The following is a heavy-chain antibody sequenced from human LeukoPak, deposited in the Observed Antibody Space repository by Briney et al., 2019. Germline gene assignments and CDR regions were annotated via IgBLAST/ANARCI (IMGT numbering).Heavy chain of an antibody. CDR3: LRGVVVVPAALDNWFDP. Sequence: SETLSLTCTVSGGSISSSSYYWGWIRQPPGKGLEWIGSIYYSGSTYYNPSLKSRVTISVDTSKNQFSLKLSSVTAADTAVYYCLRGVVVVPAALDNWFDPWGQGTLVTVSS. J-gene: IGHJ5*02. D-gene: IGHD2-2*01. V-gene: IGHV4-39*01. CDR1: GGSISSSSYY. CDR2: IYYSGST.